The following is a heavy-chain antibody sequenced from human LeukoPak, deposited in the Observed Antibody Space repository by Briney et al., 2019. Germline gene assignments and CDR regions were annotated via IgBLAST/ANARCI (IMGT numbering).Heavy chain of an antibody. CDR1: EFSVGSNY. V-gene: IGHV4-38-2*02. D-gene: IGHD3-22*01. J-gene: IGHJ5*02. CDR2: IYYSGST. Sequence: GSLRLSCAASEFSVGSNYMTWVRQAPGKGLEWIGSIYYSGSTYYNPSLKSRVTISIDTSKKQFSLKLSSVTAADTAVYYCAREKIGYYDGSGRGWFDPWGQGTLVTVSS. CDR3: AREKIGYYDGSGRGWFDP.